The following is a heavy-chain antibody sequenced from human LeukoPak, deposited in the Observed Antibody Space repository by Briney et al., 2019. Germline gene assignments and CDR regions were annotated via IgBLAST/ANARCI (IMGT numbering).Heavy chain of an antibody. Sequence: GGSLRLSCTTSGLNFGDDYAMSWVRQAPGKGLEWVANIRKDGSDIHYVDSVKGRFTISRDNAKNSLYLEMSSLRGEDTALYYCARDTSPRIAAIYYDAFDIWGQGTMVTVSS. CDR1: GLNFGDDY. D-gene: IGHD6-13*01. CDR2: IRKDGSDI. V-gene: IGHV3-7*01. CDR3: ARDTSPRIAAIYYDAFDI. J-gene: IGHJ3*02.